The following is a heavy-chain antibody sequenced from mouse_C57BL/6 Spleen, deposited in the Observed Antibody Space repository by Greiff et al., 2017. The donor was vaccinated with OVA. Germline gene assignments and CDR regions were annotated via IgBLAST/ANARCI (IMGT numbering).Heavy chain of an antibody. CDR2: INPSTGGT. J-gene: IGHJ3*01. Sequence: VQLQQSGPELVKPGASVKISCKASGYSFTGYYMNWVKQSPEKSLEWIGEINPSTGGTTYNQKFKAKATLTVDKSSSTAYMQLKSLTSEDSAVYYCARDYGYGFAYWGQGTLVTVSA. CDR1: GYSFTGYY. V-gene: IGHV1-42*01. CDR3: ARDYGYGFAY. D-gene: IGHD2-2*01.